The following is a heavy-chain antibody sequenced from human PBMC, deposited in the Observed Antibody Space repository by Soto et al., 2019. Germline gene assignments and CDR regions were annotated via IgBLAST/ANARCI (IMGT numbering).Heavy chain of an antibody. D-gene: IGHD1-26*01. CDR3: VRGASLKFDY. CDR2: VNWNGGST. J-gene: IGHJ4*02. Sequence: EVQLVESGGGVLRPGGSLRLSCAASGFIFDDYGMSWARQAPGKGLEWVSGVNWNGGSTGYADSVKGRFTIASDNAKNLLFLQMNSLRVEETACYYCVRGASLKFDYWGQGTRVTVSS. CDR1: GFIFDDYG. V-gene: IGHV3-20*04.